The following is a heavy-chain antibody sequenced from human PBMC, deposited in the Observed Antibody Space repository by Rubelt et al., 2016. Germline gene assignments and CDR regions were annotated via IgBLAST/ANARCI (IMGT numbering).Heavy chain of an antibody. J-gene: IGHJ5*02. Sequence: QVQIVQSGAEVKKPGASVKVSCKASGYTFDNYAMHWVRQAPGQRLEWMGWISADNGNTGYSQKVQGRVTIARDTPASPAYMERRSLGADETAVYYCARGGKFDPWGQGTLVFVSS. CDR2: ISADNGNT. CDR3: ARGGKFDP. CDR1: GYTFDNYA. V-gene: IGHV1-3*01.